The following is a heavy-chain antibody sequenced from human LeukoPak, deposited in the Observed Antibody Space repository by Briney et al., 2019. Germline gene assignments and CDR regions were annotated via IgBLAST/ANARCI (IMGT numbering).Heavy chain of an antibody. Sequence: SETLSLTCTVSGGSIGSFYWGWIRQPPGKGLEWIGSIFYSGSTYHNPSLKSRVTISVDTSKNQFSLKLTSVTAADTAVYYCATRLTGDPFDLWGQETLVTVSS. CDR2: IFYSGST. J-gene: IGHJ4*02. V-gene: IGHV4-39*01. D-gene: IGHD3-9*01. CDR3: ATRLTGDPFDL. CDR1: GGSIGSFY.